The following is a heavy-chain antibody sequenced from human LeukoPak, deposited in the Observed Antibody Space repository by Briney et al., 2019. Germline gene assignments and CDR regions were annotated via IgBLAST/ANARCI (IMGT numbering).Heavy chain of an antibody. D-gene: IGHD1-1*01. J-gene: IGHJ4*02. V-gene: IGHV3-23*01. Sequence: PGGSLRLSCAASGFTFRTYAMSWVRQAPGKGLEWVSVITGTGGGGNKTYYADSVRGRFSTSRDDSKNVLFLQMNDLRVEDTAVYFWATTVTLDFWGKGTRVLVSS. CDR2: ITGTGGGGNKT. CDR3: ATTVTLDF. CDR1: GFTFRTYA.